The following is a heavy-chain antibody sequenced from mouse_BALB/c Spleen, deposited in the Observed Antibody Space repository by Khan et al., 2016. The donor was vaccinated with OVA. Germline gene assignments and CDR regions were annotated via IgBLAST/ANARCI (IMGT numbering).Heavy chain of an antibody. CDR1: GYTFTSYW. Sequence: QVQLKQSGAELVKPGASVKLSCKASGYTFTSYWMHWVKQRPGQGLEWIGEINPSNGRTNYNEKFKSKATLTVDKSSSTAYMQLSSPTSEDSAVXSCARVITRDYWGQGTTLTVSS. CDR2: INPSNGRT. CDR3: ARVITRDY. J-gene: IGHJ2*01. V-gene: IGHV1S81*02. D-gene: IGHD6-1*01.